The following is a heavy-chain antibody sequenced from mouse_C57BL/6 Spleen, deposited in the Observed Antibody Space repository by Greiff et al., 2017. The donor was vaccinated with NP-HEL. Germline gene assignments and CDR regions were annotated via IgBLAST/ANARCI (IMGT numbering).Heavy chain of an antibody. CDR2: IRNKANGYTT. Sequence: EVKLMESGGGLVQPGGSLSLSCAASGFTFTDYYMSWVRQPPGKALEWLGFIRNKANGYTTEYSASVKGRFTISRDNSQSILYLQMNALRAEDSATYYCARELGQGFDYWGQGTTLTVSS. V-gene: IGHV7-3*01. CDR3: ARELGQGFDY. D-gene: IGHD3-3*01. J-gene: IGHJ2*01. CDR1: GFTFTDYY.